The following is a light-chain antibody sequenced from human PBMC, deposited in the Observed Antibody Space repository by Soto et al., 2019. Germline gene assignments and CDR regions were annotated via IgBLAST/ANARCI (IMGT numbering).Light chain of an antibody. CDR3: SSYTTIKTVV. J-gene: IGLJ2*01. Sequence: QSVLTQPASVSGSPGQSITISCTGTSSDVGGYNYVSWYQQHPGKAPKLMIYEVSNRPSGVSNRFSGSKSGNTASLTISGVQPEDEADYHCSSYTTIKTVVFGGGTKLTVL. V-gene: IGLV2-14*01. CDR1: SSDVGGYNY. CDR2: EVS.